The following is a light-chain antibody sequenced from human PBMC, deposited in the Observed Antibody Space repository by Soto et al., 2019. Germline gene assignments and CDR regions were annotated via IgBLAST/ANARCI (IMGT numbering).Light chain of an antibody. Sequence: IQMTQSPSTLSASVGDRVSINCRASQSISAWLAWYQQKPGKAPRLLIYKASTLEIGVPSRFSGSGSETEFTLTISRLQPDDFATYFCHSRAFGQGTRLEIK. CDR1: QSISAW. CDR2: KAS. J-gene: IGKJ5*01. CDR3: HSRA. V-gene: IGKV1-5*03.